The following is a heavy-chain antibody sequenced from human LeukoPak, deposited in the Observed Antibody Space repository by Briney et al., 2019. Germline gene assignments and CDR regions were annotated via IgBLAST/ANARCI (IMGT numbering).Heavy chain of an antibody. CDR3: AKHALRCDCSSTSCYGLYYFDY. Sequence: PGGSLRLSCAASGFTFSSYAMSWVRQAPGKGLEWVSAISGSGGSTYYADSVKGRFTISRDNSKNTLYLQMNSLRAEDTAVYYCAKHALRCDCSSTSCYGLYYFDYWGQGTLVTVSS. D-gene: IGHD2-2*01. CDR1: GFTFSSYA. V-gene: IGHV3-23*01. J-gene: IGHJ4*02. CDR2: ISGSGGST.